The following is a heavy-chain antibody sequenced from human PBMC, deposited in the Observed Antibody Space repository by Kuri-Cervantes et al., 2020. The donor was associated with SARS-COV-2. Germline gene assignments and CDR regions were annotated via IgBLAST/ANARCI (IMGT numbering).Heavy chain of an antibody. CDR1: GFNFSRTD. D-gene: IGHD2-8*01. Sequence: GESLKISCAASGFNFSRTDMHWVRQAPGKGLEWVAVISNDGKNKKCIGSGKGRFTISRDNSQNTLYLRMTSLRSEDTAMYYCAKDRFGVHDFWGQGTPVTVSS. V-gene: IGHV3-30*18. J-gene: IGHJ4*02. CDR3: AKDRFGVHDF. CDR2: ISNDGKNK.